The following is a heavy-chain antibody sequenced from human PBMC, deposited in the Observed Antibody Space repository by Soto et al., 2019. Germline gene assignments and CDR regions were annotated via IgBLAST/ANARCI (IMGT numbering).Heavy chain of an antibody. CDR3: AKDVYGGNIPRAFDL. CDR2: ITTSGVRT. V-gene: IGHV3-23*01. D-gene: IGHD2-15*01. Sequence: GGSLRLSCVVSGFNFSSYVVNWVRQAPGKGLEWVSSITTSGVRTFYADSVQGRFTISRDNSNNMVYLKMNSLRAGDTAVYYCAKDVYGGNIPRAFDLWGQGTLVTVSS. J-gene: IGHJ3*01. CDR1: GFNFSSYV.